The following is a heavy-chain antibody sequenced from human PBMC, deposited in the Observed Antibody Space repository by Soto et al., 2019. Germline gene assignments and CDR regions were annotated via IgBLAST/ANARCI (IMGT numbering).Heavy chain of an antibody. Sequence: GGSLRLSCTAAGFSFKKYAMNWVRQAPGKGLEWVSGISDGGGDTYYADSVRGRFTISRDNSKNTLYLQMNSLRAEDTAVYYCAKPGYSSSLHRNFASWGQGTLVTVSS. D-gene: IGHD6-13*01. J-gene: IGHJ4*02. CDR1: GFSFKKYA. CDR2: ISDGGGDT. CDR3: AKPGYSSSLHRNFAS. V-gene: IGHV3-23*01.